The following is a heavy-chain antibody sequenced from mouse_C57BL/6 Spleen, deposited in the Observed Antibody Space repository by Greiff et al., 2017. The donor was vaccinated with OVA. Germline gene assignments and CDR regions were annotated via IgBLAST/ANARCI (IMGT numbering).Heavy chain of an antibody. D-gene: IGHD2-5*01. CDR2: ISSGSSSI. CDR1: GFTFSDYG. V-gene: IGHV5-17*01. J-gene: IGHJ2*01. CDR3: ARPNYSKDVGYNYLEY. Sequence: EVKLMESGGGLVKPGGSLKLSCAASGFTFSDYGMHWVRQAPEKGLEWVAYISSGSSSIYYADTVKGRFPISRDNAKNTLFLQMTSLRTVETAMYYTARPNYSKDVGYNYLEYWGQGTTLTASS.